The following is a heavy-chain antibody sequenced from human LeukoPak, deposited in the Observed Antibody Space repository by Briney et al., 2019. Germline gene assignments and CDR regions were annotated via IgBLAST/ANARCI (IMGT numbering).Heavy chain of an antibody. Sequence: PSETLSLTCTVSGVSISSYYWSWIRQPPGKGLEWIGYIFYSGNTIYNPSLRSRVTISADTSRNHFSLRLRSVTAADTAVYYCARLAAISGSDYPDDWGQGTPVTVSS. CDR3: ARLAAISGSDYPDD. J-gene: IGHJ4*02. V-gene: IGHV4-59*08. CDR1: GVSISSYY. CDR2: IFYSGNT. D-gene: IGHD1-26*01.